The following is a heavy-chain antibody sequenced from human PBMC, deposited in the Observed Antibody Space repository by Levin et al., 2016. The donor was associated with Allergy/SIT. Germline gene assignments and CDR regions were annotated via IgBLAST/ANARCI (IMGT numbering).Heavy chain of an antibody. J-gene: IGHJ6*02. CDR3: ARKGAGHLGYCSGGSCLLYYYYGMDV. V-gene: IGHV5-51*01. D-gene: IGHD2-15*01. CDR2: IYPGDSDT. Sequence: VRQMPGKGLEWMGIIYPGDSDTRYSPSFQGQVTISADKSISTAYLQWSSLKASDTAMYYCARKGAGHLGYCSGGSCLLYYYYGMDVWGQGTTVTVSS.